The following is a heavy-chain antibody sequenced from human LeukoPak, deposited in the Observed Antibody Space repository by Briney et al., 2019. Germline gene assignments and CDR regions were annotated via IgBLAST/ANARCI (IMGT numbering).Heavy chain of an antibody. CDR3: ASYSSSWYWGAFDI. CDR1: GFTFSIYG. Sequence: GGSLRLSCAASGFTFSIYGMHWVRQAPGKGLEWVAFILYDGSNQYYADSVKGRFTISRDNSKNTLYLQMNSLRAEDTAVYYCASYSSSWYWGAFDIWGQGTMVTVSS. J-gene: IGHJ3*02. CDR2: ILYDGSNQ. D-gene: IGHD6-13*01. V-gene: IGHV3-30*02.